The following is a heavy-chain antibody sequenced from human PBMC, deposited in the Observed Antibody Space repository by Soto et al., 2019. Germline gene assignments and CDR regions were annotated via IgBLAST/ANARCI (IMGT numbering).Heavy chain of an antibody. D-gene: IGHD1-20*01. V-gene: IGHV1-69*16. CDR3: ARGASVGYYWKNFDY. CDR1: RGGNLRDYR. Sequence: PVKVCCEACRGGNLRDYRTTSVRRTTGQGLEWMGGIIPNLGTANYAQKFQGRVTMTTDASTSTVYMELRSLRSDDTAVYYCARGASVGYYWKNFDYWGQGTLVTVSS. CDR2: IIPNLGTA. J-gene: IGHJ4*02.